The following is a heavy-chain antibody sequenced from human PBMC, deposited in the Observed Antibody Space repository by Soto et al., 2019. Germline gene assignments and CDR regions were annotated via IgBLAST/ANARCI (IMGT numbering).Heavy chain of an antibody. Sequence: GASVKVSCKASGYTFTGYYMHWVRQAPGQGLEWMGWINPNSGGTNYAQKFQGRVTMTRDTSISTAYMELSRLRSDDTAVYYCARDSSSGWYGGAYYYYGMDVWGQGTTVTVSS. V-gene: IGHV1-2*02. CDR2: INPNSGGT. J-gene: IGHJ6*02. CDR1: GYTFTGYY. CDR3: ARDSSSGWYGGAYYYYGMDV. D-gene: IGHD6-19*01.